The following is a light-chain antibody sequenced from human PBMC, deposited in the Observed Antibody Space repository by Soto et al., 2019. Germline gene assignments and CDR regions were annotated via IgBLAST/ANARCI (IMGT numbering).Light chain of an antibody. V-gene: IGKV3-20*01. CDR2: GAS. CDR3: QQHAGSPRT. CDR1: QTITTSQ. Sequence: EIVLTQSPGTLSLSPGERATLFCRASQTITTSQLAWYQQKPGQAPRVLIFGASNRATGIPDRFSGSGSGTDFTLTISRLEPEDFAMYYCQQHAGSPRTFGQGTKGDIK. J-gene: IGKJ1*01.